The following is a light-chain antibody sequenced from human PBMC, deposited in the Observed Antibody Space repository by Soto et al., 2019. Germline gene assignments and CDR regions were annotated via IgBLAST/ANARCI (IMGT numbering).Light chain of an antibody. J-gene: IGKJ3*01. CDR2: GAS. Sequence: EIVLTQSPGTLSLSPGERATLSCRASQSFSSSYLAWYQQKPGEATRLLIYGASSRATGIPDRFSGSGAGTDFTLTISRLEPEDFALYCCQHYGSAFFTFGPGTKVDVK. V-gene: IGKV3-20*01. CDR3: QHYGSAFFT. CDR1: QSFSSSY.